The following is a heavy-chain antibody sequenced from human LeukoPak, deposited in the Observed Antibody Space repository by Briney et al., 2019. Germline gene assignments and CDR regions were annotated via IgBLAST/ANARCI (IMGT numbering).Heavy chain of an antibody. D-gene: IGHD1-26*01. J-gene: IGHJ6*03. CDR2: INPNSGGT. V-gene: IGHV1-2*02. Sequence: ASVKVPCKASGYTFTGYYMHWVRQAPGQGLEWMGWINPNSGGTNYAQKFQGRVTMTRDTSISTAYMELSRLRSDDTAVYYCARVPLGNYYYYMDVWGKGTTVTVSS. CDR3: ARVPLGNYYYYMDV. CDR1: GYTFTGYY.